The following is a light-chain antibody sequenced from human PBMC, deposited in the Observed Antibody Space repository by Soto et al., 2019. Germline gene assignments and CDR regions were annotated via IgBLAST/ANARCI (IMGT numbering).Light chain of an antibody. CDR2: GAS. V-gene: IGKV3-20*01. CDR3: QQYGRSPFT. CDR1: QRITNNF. J-gene: IGKJ2*01. Sequence: EIVLTQSPVTLSLSPGERATLSCRASQRITNNFLAWFQQKPGLAPRLLIDGASTRASGIPDRFSGSGSGTDFVLTISRLEPEDFAVYYCQQYGRSPFTFGQGTRLQIK.